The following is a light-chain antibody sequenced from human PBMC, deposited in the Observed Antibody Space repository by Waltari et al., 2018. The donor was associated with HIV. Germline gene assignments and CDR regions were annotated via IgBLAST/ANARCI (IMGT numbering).Light chain of an antibody. V-gene: IGLV1-51*01. Sequence: QSVLPQPPSVSASPAQKFTISSPGSRSNIWTTYVQWYKQFPGTAPKRLIYDNNRRPSGIPDRFSDSKSGTSATLGITGLQTGDEADYYCGTGDSSLSAGVFGGGTKLTVL. J-gene: IGLJ3*02. CDR1: RSNIWTTY. CDR3: GTGDSSLSAGV. CDR2: DNN.